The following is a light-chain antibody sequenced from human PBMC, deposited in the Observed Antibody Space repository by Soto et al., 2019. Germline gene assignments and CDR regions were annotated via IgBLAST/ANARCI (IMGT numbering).Light chain of an antibody. Sequence: DIQMTQSPSSLSASVGDRVTITCRASRGIGNYLAWYQQKTGKVPKLLIYAASTLQSGVPSRFSGSGSGTDFTLTISSLQPEDVATYYCQKYNSAPPTFGQGTKVDIK. CDR1: RGIGNY. CDR2: AAS. CDR3: QKYNSAPPT. J-gene: IGKJ1*01. V-gene: IGKV1-27*01.